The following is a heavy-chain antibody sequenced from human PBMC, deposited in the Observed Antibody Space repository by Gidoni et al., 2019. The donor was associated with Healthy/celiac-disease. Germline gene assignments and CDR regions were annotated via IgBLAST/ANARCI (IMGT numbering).Heavy chain of an antibody. CDR1: GGSISSGGSS. CDR2: IYHSGST. V-gene: IGHV4-30-2*01. CDR3: ARGSPYYYYYGMDV. Sequence: QLQLQESGSGLVKPSQTLSLTCAVSGGSISSGGSSWSWIRQPPGKGLEWIGYIYHSGSTYYHPSLKSRVTISVDRSKNQFSLKLSSVTAADTAVYYCARGSPYYYYYGMDVWGQGTTVTVSS. J-gene: IGHJ6*02.